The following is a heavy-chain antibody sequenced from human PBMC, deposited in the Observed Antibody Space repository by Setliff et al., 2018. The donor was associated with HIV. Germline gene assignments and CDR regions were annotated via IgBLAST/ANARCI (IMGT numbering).Heavy chain of an antibody. CDR1: GFSLSTSGVG. D-gene: IGHD1-1*01. CDR3: AREGYAFDI. Sequence: SGPTLVNPTQTLTLTCTFSGFSLSTSGVGVGWIRQPPGKAREWLARLDWDDDKFYSTSLKTRLTISKDTSKNQVVLTMTNMDPVDTATYYCAREGYAFDIWGRGTMVTVSS. J-gene: IGHJ3*02. CDR2: LDWDDDK. V-gene: IGHV2-70*04.